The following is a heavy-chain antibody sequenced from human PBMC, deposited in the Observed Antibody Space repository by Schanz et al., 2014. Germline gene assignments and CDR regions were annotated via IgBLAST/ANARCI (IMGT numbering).Heavy chain of an antibody. CDR2: IGTSGGT. D-gene: IGHD2-15*01. Sequence: EVQLLESGGGLVKPGGSLKLSCAASGLIFSNYVMSWVRQAPGKGLEWVSTIGTSGGTNYAESVKGRFTISRDNSKNTLYMQMNSLRAKDTAVYYCAKTPREYCNYDNCPNWFDSWGQGTLVTASS. CDR3: AKTPREYCNYDNCPNWFDS. CDR1: GLIFSNYV. J-gene: IGHJ5*01. V-gene: IGHV3-23*01.